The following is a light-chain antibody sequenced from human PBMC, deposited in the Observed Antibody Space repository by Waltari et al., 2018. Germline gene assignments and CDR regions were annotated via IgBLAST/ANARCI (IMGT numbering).Light chain of an antibody. CDR3: QQRSNWPLT. CDR1: QSVSNY. J-gene: IGKJ4*01. CDR2: DAS. V-gene: IGKV3-11*01. Sequence: CSPSQSVSNYLGWYQQKPGQAPRLLIYDASNRATGIPARFSGSGSGTDFTLTINSLEPEDFAVYYCQQRSNWPLTFGGATKVESK.